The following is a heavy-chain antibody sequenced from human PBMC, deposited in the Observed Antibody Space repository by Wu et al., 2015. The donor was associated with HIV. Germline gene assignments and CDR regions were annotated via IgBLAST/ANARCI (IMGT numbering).Heavy chain of an antibody. CDR2: IIPALDIT. CDR1: GDTFSRTA. CDR3: ARLIFGVVTHFDY. V-gene: IGHV1-69*10. J-gene: IGHJ4*02. Sequence: QVQLVQSGAEVRKPGSSVKVSCRASGDTFSRTAISWLRQAPGQGFDWMGGIIPALDITNYEEMFQGRVTITADESTMTVYMELRTLRSDDTAVYYCARLIFGVVTHFDYWGQGTLVTVSS. D-gene: IGHD3-3*01.